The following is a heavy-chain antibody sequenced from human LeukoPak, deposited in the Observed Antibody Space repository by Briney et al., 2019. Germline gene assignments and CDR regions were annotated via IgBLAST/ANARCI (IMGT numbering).Heavy chain of an antibody. D-gene: IGHD3-22*01. J-gene: IGHJ4*02. CDR1: GFTFSSYW. CDR2: IKQDGSEK. Sequence: GGSLRLSCAASGFTFSSYWMSWVRQAPGKGLEWVAKIKQDGSEKYYGDSVKGRFTISRDNAKNSLYLQMNSLRAEDTAVYYCARDIYYDSSGYYGSVFWGQGTLVTVSS. CDR3: ARDIYYDSSGYYGSVF. V-gene: IGHV3-7*01.